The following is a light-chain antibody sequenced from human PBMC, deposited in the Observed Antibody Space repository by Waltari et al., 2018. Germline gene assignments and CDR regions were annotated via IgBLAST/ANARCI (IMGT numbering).Light chain of an antibody. CDR1: QSIADY. J-gene: IGKJ1*01. V-gene: IGKV1-39*01. Sequence: DIQMTQSPSSLSTSVGDRVTITCRANQSIADYLNWYQQKPGKAPKLLIYAASSLQSGVPSRFSGSGSGTDFTLTINSLQPADFAAYYCQQSYSTPWTFGQGTKVEIK. CDR2: AAS. CDR3: QQSYSTPWT.